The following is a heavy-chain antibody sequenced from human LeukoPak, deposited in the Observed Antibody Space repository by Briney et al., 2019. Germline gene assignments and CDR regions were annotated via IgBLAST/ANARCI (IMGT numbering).Heavy chain of an antibody. CDR2: IYHSGST. CDR3: ARDGLYYAPSSYAFDI. CDR1: GGSISSGGYS. Sequence: PSETLSLTCAVSGGSISSGGYSWSWIRQPPGKGLEWIGYIYHSGSTYYNPSLKSRVTISVDTSKNQFSLKLSSVTAADTAVYYCARDGLYYAPSSYAFDIWGQGTMVTVSS. D-gene: IGHD2-2*01. J-gene: IGHJ3*02. V-gene: IGHV4-30-2*01.